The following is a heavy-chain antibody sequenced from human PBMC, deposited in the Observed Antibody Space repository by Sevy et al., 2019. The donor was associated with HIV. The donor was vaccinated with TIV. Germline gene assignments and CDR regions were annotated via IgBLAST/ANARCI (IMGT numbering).Heavy chain of an antibody. V-gene: IGHV3-21*04. Sequence: GGSLRLSCAASGFTFSSYNMNWVRQAPGKGLEWVSSISSSSSYIYYADSVKGRFTISRDNAKDSLYLQMNTLRAEDTAVYYWARVVAYCSGGSCFAGYYYGMDVWGQGTTVTVSS. D-gene: IGHD2-15*01. CDR1: GFTFSSYN. CDR3: ARVVAYCSGGSCFAGYYYGMDV. CDR2: ISSSSSYI. J-gene: IGHJ6*02.